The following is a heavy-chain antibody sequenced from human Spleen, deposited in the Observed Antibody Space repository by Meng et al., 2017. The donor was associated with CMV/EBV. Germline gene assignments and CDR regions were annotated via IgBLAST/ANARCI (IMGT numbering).Heavy chain of an antibody. V-gene: IGHV4-39*07. J-gene: IGHJ6*02. D-gene: IGHD2-8*01. CDR3: ARDGRMYGMDV. CDR1: GGSISSSSYY. Sequence: GSLRLSCTVSGGSISSSSYYWGWIRQPPGKGLEWIGSIYYSGSTYYNPSLKSRVTISVDTSKNQFSLKLSSVTAADTAVYYCARDGRMYGMDVWGQGTTVTVSS. CDR2: IYYSGST.